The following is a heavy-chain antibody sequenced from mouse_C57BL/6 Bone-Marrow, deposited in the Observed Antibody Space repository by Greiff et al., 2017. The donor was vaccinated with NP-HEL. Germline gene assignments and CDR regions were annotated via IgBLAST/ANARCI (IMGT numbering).Heavy chain of an antibody. CDR2: IYPRSGNT. V-gene: IGHV1-81*01. CDR3: ARWSNWGFAY. D-gene: IGHD4-1*01. CDR1: GYTFTSYG. J-gene: IGHJ3*01. Sequence: QVQLQQSGAELARPGASVKLSCKASGYTFTSYGISWVKQRTGQGLEWIGEIYPRSGNTYYNEKFKGKATLTADKSSSTAYMEIRSLTSEDSAVYFCARWSNWGFAYWGQGTLVTVSA.